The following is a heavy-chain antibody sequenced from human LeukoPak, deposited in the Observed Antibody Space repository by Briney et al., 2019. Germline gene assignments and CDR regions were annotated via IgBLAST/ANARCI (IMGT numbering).Heavy chain of an antibody. CDR2: ITVSGSTT. CDR1: RFTFKKYA. V-gene: IGHV3-23*01. Sequence: GGSLRLSCAASRFTFKKYALIWVRQAPGKGLEWVSAITVSGSTTQYADFVKGRFTISRDNSKNILYLQMSSLRAEDTAIYYCARDPNGDYIGAFDFWAQGTLVTVSS. J-gene: IGHJ3*01. CDR3: ARDPNGDYIGAFDF. D-gene: IGHD4-17*01.